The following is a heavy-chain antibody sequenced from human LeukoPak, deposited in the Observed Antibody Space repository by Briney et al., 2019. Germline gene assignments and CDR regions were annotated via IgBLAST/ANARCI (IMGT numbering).Heavy chain of an antibody. V-gene: IGHV4-4*09. CDR2: IYTSGRT. Sequence: PWETLSLTCTVSGGSIRYYFWSWIRQPPGKGLEWIGCIYTSGRTNYNPSLKSRVTISVDTSKNQFSLNLSSVTAADTAVYYCARGVLPDSSGYPFDYCGRGTLVTVSS. D-gene: IGHD3-22*01. CDR3: ARGVLPDSSGYPFDY. J-gene: IGHJ4*02. CDR1: GGSIRYYF.